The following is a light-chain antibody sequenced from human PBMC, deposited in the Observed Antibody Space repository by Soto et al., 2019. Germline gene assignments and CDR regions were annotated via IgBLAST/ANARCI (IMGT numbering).Light chain of an antibody. CDR3: QQSYSSWRT. Sequence: DIRMSQSLSTVSASVGDRVTITCLANQSISNHLNWYQQKPGKAPNLLIYAASSLQSGVPSRFSGSGSGTDFTLTISSLQREDFATYYCQQSYSSWRTFGLGTKLDIK. V-gene: IGKV1-39*01. CDR1: QSISNH. CDR2: AAS. J-gene: IGKJ1*01.